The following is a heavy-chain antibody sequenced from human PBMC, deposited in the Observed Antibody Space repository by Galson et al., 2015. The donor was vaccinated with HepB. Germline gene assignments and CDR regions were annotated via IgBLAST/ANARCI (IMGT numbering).Heavy chain of an antibody. CDR3: AKGDTVTIH. CDR2: ISTGGGIT. Sequence: SLRLSCAASGFTFGTYAMSWVRQAPGKGLEWVSTISTGGGITYYADSVKGRFTISRDNTKNTLLLQMNSLRDEDTATYYCAKGDTVTIHWGQGTLVTVSS. CDR1: GFTFGTYA. V-gene: IGHV3-23*01. D-gene: IGHD4-17*01. J-gene: IGHJ4*02.